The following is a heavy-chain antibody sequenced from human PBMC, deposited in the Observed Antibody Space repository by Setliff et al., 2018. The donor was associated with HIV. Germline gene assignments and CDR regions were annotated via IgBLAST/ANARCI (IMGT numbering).Heavy chain of an antibody. CDR1: GGSFSGYY. D-gene: IGHD3-3*01. J-gene: IGHJ5*02. CDR2: INHSGST. Sequence: PSETLSLTCAVYGGSFSGYYWSWIRQPPGKGLEWIGEINHSGSTNYNMSLWSRVTISLDASRNQFSLELISVTAADTAVYYCARTWWDFDLWSGYLYYFDHWGQGTLVTVSS. V-gene: IGHV4-34*01. CDR3: ARTWWDFDLWSGYLYYFDH.